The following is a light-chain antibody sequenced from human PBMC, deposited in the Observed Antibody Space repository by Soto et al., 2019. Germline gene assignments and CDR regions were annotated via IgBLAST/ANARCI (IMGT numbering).Light chain of an antibody. CDR1: TSNIGSNT. V-gene: IGLV1-44*01. CDR3: GVWEDRRISNI. Sequence: QSVLTQPPSTSGTPGQRVTISCSGSTSNIGSNTVSWYQQLPGTAPKLHIYGHNQRPSGVPDRFSGSKSGSSASLATSEPPIEERLNYSCGVWEDRRISNIFGG. CDR2: GHN. J-gene: IGLJ7*01.